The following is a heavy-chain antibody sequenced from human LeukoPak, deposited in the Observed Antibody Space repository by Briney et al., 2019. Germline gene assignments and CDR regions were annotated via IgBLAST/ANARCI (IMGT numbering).Heavy chain of an antibody. CDR2: ISWNSGSI. D-gene: IGHD6-13*01. J-gene: IGHJ6*02. Sequence: PGRSLRLSCAASGFTFDDYAMHWVRQAPGKRLEWVSGISWNSGSIGYADSVKGRFTISRDNAKNSLYLQMNSLRAEDTALYYCVAAAGNDYYYYGMDVWGQGTTVTVSS. CDR1: GFTFDDYA. V-gene: IGHV3-9*01. CDR3: VAAAGNDYYYYGMDV.